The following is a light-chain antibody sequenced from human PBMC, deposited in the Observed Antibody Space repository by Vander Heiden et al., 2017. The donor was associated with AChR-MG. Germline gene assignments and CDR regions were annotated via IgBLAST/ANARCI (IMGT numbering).Light chain of an antibody. Sequence: QSAPTQPPSASGSPGQSVTISCTGTSSDVGGYNYVSWYQQHPGKAPKLMIYEVNKRPSGVPDRFSGSKSGNTASLTVSGLQAEDEADYYCSSYAGSNNFVVFGGGTKLTVL. V-gene: IGLV2-8*01. CDR3: SSYAGSNNFVV. J-gene: IGLJ2*01. CDR1: SSDVGGYNY. CDR2: EVN.